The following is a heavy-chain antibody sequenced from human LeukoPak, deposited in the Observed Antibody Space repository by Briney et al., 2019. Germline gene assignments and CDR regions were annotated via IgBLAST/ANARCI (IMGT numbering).Heavy chain of an antibody. CDR3: ARDFRGGNSLDY. J-gene: IGHJ4*02. D-gene: IGHD4-23*01. CDR1: GFTFSSYA. Sequence: GGSLRLSCAASGFTFSSYAMSWVRQAPGKGLEWVSVIYSGGSTYYADSVKGRFTISRDNSKNTLYLQMNSLRAEDTAVYYCARDFRGGNSLDYWGQGTLVTVSS. V-gene: IGHV3-66*01. CDR2: IYSGGST.